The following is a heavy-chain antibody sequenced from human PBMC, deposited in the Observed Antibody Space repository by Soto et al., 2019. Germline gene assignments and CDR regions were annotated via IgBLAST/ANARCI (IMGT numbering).Heavy chain of an antibody. J-gene: IGHJ4*02. V-gene: IGHV3-23*01. CDR3: AKVYFSGVQKPTDY. Sequence: LRLSCAASGFTFSSYAMSWVRQAPGKGLEWVSAISGSGGSTYYADSVKGRFTIPRDNSKNTLYLQMNSLRAEDTAVYYCAKVYFSGVQKPTDYWGQGTLVTVSS. CDR2: ISGSGGST. D-gene: IGHD2-8*01. CDR1: GFTFSSYA.